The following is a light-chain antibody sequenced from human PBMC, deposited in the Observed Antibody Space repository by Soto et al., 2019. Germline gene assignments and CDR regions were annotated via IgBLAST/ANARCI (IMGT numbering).Light chain of an antibody. J-gene: IGKJ2*01. CDR2: DAS. V-gene: IGKV3-11*01. CDR3: QPRTNWPRT. Sequence: EIVLTQSPATLSLSPGERATLSCRASQTVGTFLAWYQQKPGQAPRLVIYDASKRATGIPARFSGTGSGTNFALTISSIGLEDLAVYYCQPRTNWPRTFGQGTKLDIK. CDR1: QTVGTF.